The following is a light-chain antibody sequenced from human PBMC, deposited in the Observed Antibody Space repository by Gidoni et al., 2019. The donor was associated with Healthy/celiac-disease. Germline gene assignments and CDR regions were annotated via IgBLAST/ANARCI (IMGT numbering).Light chain of an antibody. V-gene: IGKV3-11*01. CDR2: DAS. CDR3: QQRSHWLT. CDR1: QSVSSY. J-gene: IGKJ4*01. Sequence: EHVSTSSPATLSLSRGESATPSCRAGQSVSSYLAWYQQRPGQAPMLLIYDASNRAAAIPARFSGSGSETDFTLTISSLEPVDFAVYYCQQRSHWLTFGGGTKVEIK.